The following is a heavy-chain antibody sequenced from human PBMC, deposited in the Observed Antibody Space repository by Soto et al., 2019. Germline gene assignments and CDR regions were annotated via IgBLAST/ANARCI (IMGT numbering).Heavy chain of an antibody. CDR1: GGTFSSYA. Sequence: QVQLVQSGAEVKKPGSSVKVSCKASGGTFSSYAISWVRQAPGQGLEWMGGIIPIFGTANYAQKFQGRVTITADESTRTAYMELSSLRSEDTAVYYCAGDRGVAVAGTLVNYYGMDVWGQGTTVTVSS. V-gene: IGHV1-69*01. J-gene: IGHJ6*02. D-gene: IGHD6-19*01. CDR3: AGDRGVAVAGTLVNYYGMDV. CDR2: IIPIFGTA.